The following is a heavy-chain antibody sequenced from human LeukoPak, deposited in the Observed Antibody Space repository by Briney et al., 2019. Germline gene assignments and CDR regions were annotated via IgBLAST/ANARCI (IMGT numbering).Heavy chain of an antibody. D-gene: IGHD3-10*01. V-gene: IGHV4-39*01. CDR3: ARQVLLAFDY. Sequence: SETLSLTCSVSGDSISSTSYYWAWLRQPPGKGLEWIGTVFYTGTTYYSPSLKSRVTISVDTSKNQFSLKLSSVTAADTAVYYCARQVLLAFDYWGQGALVTVSS. CDR2: VFYTGTT. J-gene: IGHJ4*02. CDR1: GDSISSTSYY.